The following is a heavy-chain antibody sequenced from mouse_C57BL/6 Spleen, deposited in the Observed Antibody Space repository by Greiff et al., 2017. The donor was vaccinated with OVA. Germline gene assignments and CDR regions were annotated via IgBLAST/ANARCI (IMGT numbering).Heavy chain of an antibody. CDR3: TRYGSSYRYFDV. J-gene: IGHJ1*03. D-gene: IGHD1-1*01. CDR2: IWRGGST. Sequence: VQLQQSGPGLVQPSQSLSITCTVSGFSLTSYGVHWVRQSPGKGLEWLGVIWRGGSTDYNAAFMSRLSITKDNSKSQVFFKMNSLPADDTAIYYCTRYGSSYRYFDVWGTGTTVTVSS. CDR1: GFSLTSYG. V-gene: IGHV2-5*01.